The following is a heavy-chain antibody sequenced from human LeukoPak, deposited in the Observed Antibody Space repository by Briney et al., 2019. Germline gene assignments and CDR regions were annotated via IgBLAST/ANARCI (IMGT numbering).Heavy chain of an antibody. CDR3: ARTSSGWQGSGFDY. CDR1: GGSISSSSYY. CDR2: IYYSGST. Sequence: PSETLSLTCTVSGGSISSSSYYWGWIRQPPGKGLEWIGSIYYSGSTYYNPSLKSRVTISVDTSKNQFSLKLSSVTAADTAVYYCARTSSGWQGSGFDYWGQGTLVTASS. D-gene: IGHD6-19*01. J-gene: IGHJ4*02. V-gene: IGHV4-39*01.